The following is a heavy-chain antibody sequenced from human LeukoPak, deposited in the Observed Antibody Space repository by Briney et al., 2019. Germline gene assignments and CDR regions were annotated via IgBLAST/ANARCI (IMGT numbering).Heavy chain of an antibody. Sequence: ASGYTFTGYYMHWVRQAPGQGLEWMGWINPNSGGTNYAQKFQGWVTMTRDTSISTAYMELSRLRSDDTAVYYCARGITMVRGVIIPTFDYWGQGTLVTVSS. CDR2: INPNSGGT. D-gene: IGHD3-10*01. CDR1: GYTFTGYY. V-gene: IGHV1-2*04. J-gene: IGHJ4*02. CDR3: ARGITMVRGVIIPTFDY.